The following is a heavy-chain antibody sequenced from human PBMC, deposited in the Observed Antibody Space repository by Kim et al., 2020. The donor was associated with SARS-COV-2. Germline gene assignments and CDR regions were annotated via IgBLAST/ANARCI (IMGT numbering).Heavy chain of an antibody. Sequence: GGSLRLSCAASGFTVSSNYMSWVRQAAGKGLEWVSVIFSGGTAFYTDSVKGRFTISRDNSKNTLYLQMNSLRAEDTAVYYCARGGSGSYSFDYWGQGTLVTVSS. V-gene: IGHV3-53*01. CDR1: GFTVSSNY. CDR3: ARGGSGSYSFDY. D-gene: IGHD1-26*01. J-gene: IGHJ4*02. CDR2: IFSGGTA.